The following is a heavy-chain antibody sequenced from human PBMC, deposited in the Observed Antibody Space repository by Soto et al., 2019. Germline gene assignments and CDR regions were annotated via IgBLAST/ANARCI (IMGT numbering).Heavy chain of an antibody. D-gene: IGHD5-18*01. CDR2: IIPIFGTA. J-gene: IGHJ6*02. CDR3: ARGVDTVLFNYYYYGMDV. CDR1: GGTFSSYA. V-gene: IGHV1-69*01. Sequence: QVQLVQSGAEVKKPGSSVKVSCKASGGTFSSYAISWVRQAPGQGLEWMGGIIPIFGTANYAQKFQGRVTITADESTSTAYMELSSLRSEDTAVYYCARGVDTVLFNYYYYGMDVWGQGTTVTVSS.